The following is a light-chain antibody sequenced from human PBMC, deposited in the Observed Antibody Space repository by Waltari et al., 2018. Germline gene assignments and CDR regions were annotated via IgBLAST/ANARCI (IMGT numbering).Light chain of an antibody. Sequence: SYELTQPPSVSVSPGQTARITCSGDALPKQYAFWYQQKPGQAPVLIIDKDTQRPSGLPERCSGSSSGTTVTMTISGVQAEDEADYYCLSADSSGTSKVFGGGTKLTVL. CDR1: ALPKQY. CDR2: KDT. J-gene: IGLJ3*02. V-gene: IGLV3-25*03. CDR3: LSADSSGTSKV.